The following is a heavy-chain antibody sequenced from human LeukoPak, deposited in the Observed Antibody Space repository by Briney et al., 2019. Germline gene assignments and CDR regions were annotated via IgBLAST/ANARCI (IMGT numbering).Heavy chain of an antibody. CDR3: AKNGDRGAYCSGGTCYPYYYYYMDV. J-gene: IGHJ6*03. D-gene: IGHD2-15*01. V-gene: IGHV3-23*01. Sequence: GGSLRLSRAASGFTFSSYAMHWVRQAPGRGLEWVSAISTTGGTTYYADSVRGRFTISRDNSRNTLYLQLNSLRAEDTAIYYCAKNGDRGAYCSGGTCYPYYYYYMDVWGKGTTVTISS. CDR1: GFTFSSYA. CDR2: ISTTGGTT.